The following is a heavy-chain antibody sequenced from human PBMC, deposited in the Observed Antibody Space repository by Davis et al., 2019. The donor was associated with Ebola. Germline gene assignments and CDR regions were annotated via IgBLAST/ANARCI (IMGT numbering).Heavy chain of an antibody. CDR2: ISWNSGSI. CDR1: GFTFDDYA. D-gene: IGHD5-18*01. Sequence: SLKISCAASGFTFDDYAMHWVRQAPGKGLEWVSGISWNSGSIGYADSVKGRFTISRDNAKNSLYLQMNSLRAEDTALYYCASALDTPHYYYGMDVWGQGATVTVSS. J-gene: IGHJ6*02. CDR3: ASALDTPHYYYGMDV. V-gene: IGHV3-9*01.